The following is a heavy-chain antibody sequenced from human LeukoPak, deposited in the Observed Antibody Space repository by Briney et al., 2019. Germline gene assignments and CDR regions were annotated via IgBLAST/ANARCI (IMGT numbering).Heavy chain of an antibody. CDR1: GLTSRGFA. J-gene: IGHJ5*02. V-gene: IGHV3-23*01. CDR2: ISASGYGDGA. Sequence: PGGSLRHSCVASGLTSRGFAMRRVRQAPGKGLEWVSSISASGYGDGAYYADSVKGRFTISRDDAKNTVFLQMNRLRAEDTAVYYSAKDRVVTKNWFDPWGQGTLVTVSS. CDR3: AKDRVVTKNWFDP. D-gene: IGHD2-2*01.